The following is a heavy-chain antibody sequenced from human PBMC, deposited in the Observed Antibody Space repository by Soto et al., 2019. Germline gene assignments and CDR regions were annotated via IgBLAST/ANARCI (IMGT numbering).Heavy chain of an antibody. CDR3: GRETVAAFDY. D-gene: IGHD6-19*01. CDR1: GFTFSTYA. J-gene: IGHJ4*02. CDR2: ISYDGGNN. V-gene: IGHV3-30-3*01. Sequence: QVQLVESGGGVVQPGRSLRLSCAASGFTFSTYAMHWVRQAPGQELEWVAVISYDGGNNYYADSVKGRFTVSRDNSKNALYLQMSSLRVEDTAVYYCGRETVAAFDYWGQGTLVTVSS.